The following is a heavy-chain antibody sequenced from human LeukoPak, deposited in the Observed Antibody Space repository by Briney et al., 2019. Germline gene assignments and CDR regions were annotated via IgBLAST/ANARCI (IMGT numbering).Heavy chain of an antibody. CDR2: INHSGST. J-gene: IGHJ4*02. CDR1: GGSLSGYY. D-gene: IGHD2-15*01. V-gene: IGHV4-34*01. CDR3: ASHLGYCSGGSCSNTGYFDY. Sequence: SETLSLTCAVYGGSLSGYYWSWIRQPPGKGLEWIGEINHSGSTNYNPSLKSRVTISVDTSKNQFSLKLSSVTAVDTAVYYCASHLGYCSGGSCSNTGYFDYWGQGTLVTVSS.